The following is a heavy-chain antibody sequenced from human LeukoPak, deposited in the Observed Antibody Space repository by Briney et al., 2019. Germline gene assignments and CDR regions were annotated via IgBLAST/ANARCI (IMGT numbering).Heavy chain of an antibody. Sequence: GGSLRLSCAASGFTFSSYAMDWVRQAPGKGLEWVAVISYDGSNKYYADSVKGRFTISRDNSKNTLYLQMNSLRAEDTAVYYCAKWYCSSTSCFKASAEIDIWGQGTMVTVSS. CDR3: AKWYCSSTSCFKASAEIDI. D-gene: IGHD2-2*01. J-gene: IGHJ3*02. CDR2: ISYDGSNK. CDR1: GFTFSSYA. V-gene: IGHV3-30-3*02.